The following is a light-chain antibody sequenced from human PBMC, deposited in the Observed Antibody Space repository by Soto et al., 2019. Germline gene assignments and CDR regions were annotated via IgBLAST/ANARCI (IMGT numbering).Light chain of an antibody. J-gene: IGKJ4*01. CDR2: DAS. V-gene: IGKV3-11*01. CDR3: QQYNTYSSLT. CDR1: QSVGTH. Sequence: VLTQSPATLSFSPGEIATLPCRASQSVGTHLAWYQQKPGQAPRLLIYDASDRATGIPARFSGSGSGTDFTLTISSLQPDDFATYDGQQYNTYSSLTFGGGTKVDIK.